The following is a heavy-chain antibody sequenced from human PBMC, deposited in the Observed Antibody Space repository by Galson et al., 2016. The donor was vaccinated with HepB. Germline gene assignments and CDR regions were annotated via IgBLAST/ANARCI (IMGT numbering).Heavy chain of an antibody. CDR3: ARKWAYDRTIIDY. D-gene: IGHD3-22*01. J-gene: IGHJ4*02. Sequence: SLRLSCAASGFTFSSYAMHWVRPAPGNGLEWVALISYDGNNKYYADSVRGRFTISRDNSKNTLYLQMNSLRPEDTAVYYCARKWAYDRTIIDYWGQGTLVTVSS. V-gene: IGHV3-30-3*01. CDR2: ISYDGNNK. CDR1: GFTFSSYA.